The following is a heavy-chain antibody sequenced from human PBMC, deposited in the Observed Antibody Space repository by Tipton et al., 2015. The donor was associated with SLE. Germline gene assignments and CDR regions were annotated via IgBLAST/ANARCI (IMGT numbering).Heavy chain of an antibody. Sequence: QVQLVQSGAEVKKPGASVKVSCKASGYTFTSYGITWVRQAPGQGLEWMGWISAYNGNTNSAQKVQDRVTMTTDTSTSTAYMELRSLRSDDTAVYYCARDIPLGNSPDAFDIWGQGTMVTVSS. CDR3: ARDIPLGNSPDAFDI. J-gene: IGHJ3*02. CDR2: ISAYNGNT. V-gene: IGHV1-18*01. D-gene: IGHD7-27*01. CDR1: GYTFTSYG.